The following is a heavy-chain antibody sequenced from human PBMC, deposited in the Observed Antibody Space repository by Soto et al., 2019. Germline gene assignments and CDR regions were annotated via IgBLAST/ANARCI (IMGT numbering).Heavy chain of an antibody. J-gene: IGHJ4*02. CDR2: ISDSGGTS. CDR3: AKRPRALLTFDY. Sequence: EVQLVDSGGGLVQPGGSLRLSCAASGFIFSNYVMSWVRQAPGKGLEWVSSISDSGGTSYYADSVKGRFTISRDNSKNTQYLQMNSLRAEDTAIYYCAKRPRALLTFDYCGQGTLVTVSS. CDR1: GFIFSNYV. D-gene: IGHD1-26*01. V-gene: IGHV3-23*04.